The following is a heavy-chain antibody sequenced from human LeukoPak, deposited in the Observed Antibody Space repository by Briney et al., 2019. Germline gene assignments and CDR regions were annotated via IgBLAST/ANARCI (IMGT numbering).Heavy chain of an antibody. J-gene: IGHJ3*02. V-gene: IGHV5-51*01. CDR2: IYPGDSDT. CDR1: GYNFTSYW. CDR3: ARASYAPYDAFDI. Sequence: GESLKISCKGSGYNFTSYWIGWVRQMPGKGLEWMGIIYPGDSDTRYSPSFQGQVTISADKSISTAYLQWSSLKASDTAMYYCARASYAPYDAFDIWGQGTMVTVSS. D-gene: IGHD2-2*01.